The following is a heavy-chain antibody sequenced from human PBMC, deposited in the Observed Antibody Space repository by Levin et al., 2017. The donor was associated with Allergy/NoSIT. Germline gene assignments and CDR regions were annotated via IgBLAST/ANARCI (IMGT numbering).Heavy chain of an antibody. CDR2: IDPSGGNT. V-gene: IGHV1-46*01. CDR1: GYTFTTYY. Sequence: ASVKVSCKASGYTFTTYYMHWVRQAPGQGLEWMGIIDPSGGNTNYAQKFQGRVTMTRDTSTSTVYMELSSLRSEDTAVYYCAVIPPFCNGGSCYSHDTFDIWGQGTMVTVSS. J-gene: IGHJ3*02. D-gene: IGHD2-15*01. CDR3: AVIPPFCNGGSCYSHDTFDI.